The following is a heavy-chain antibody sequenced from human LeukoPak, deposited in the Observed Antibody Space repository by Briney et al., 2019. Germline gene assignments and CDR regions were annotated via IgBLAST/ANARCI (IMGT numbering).Heavy chain of an antibody. CDR1: GGSFSGYY. V-gene: IGHV4-34*01. CDR3: AREYYDSSYFDY. D-gene: IGHD3-22*01. J-gene: IGHJ4*02. CDR2: INHSGST. Sequence: SETLSLTCAVYGGSFSGYYWSWIRQPPGKGLEWIGEINHSGSTNYNPSLKSRVTISVDTSKNQFSLKLSSVTAADTAVYYCAREYYDSSYFDYWGQGTLVTVSS.